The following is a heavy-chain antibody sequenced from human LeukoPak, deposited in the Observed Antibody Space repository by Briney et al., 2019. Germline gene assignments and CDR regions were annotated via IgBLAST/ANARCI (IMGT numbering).Heavy chain of an antibody. CDR1: GYSISSGYY. J-gene: IGHJ4*02. V-gene: IGHV4-38-2*02. D-gene: IGHD2-2*01. CDR3: ARDQLLSYYFDY. CDR2: IYHSGST. Sequence: NPSETLSLNCAVSGYSISSGYYWGWIRQPPGKGLEWIGSIYHSGSTYYNPSLKSRVTISVDTSKNQFSLKLSSVTAADTAVYYCARDQLLSYYFDYWGQGTLVTVSS.